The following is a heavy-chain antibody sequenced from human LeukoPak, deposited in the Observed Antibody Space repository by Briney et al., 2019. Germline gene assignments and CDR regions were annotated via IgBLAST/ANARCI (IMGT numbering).Heavy chain of an antibody. Sequence: PSETLSLTCTVSGGSISSYYWSWIRQPPGKGLEWIGYIYYSGSTNYNPSLKSRVTISVDTSKNQFSLKLSSVTAADTAVYYCARDSVVMTAIQGFDIWGQGTMVTVSS. V-gene: IGHV4-59*01. D-gene: IGHD2-21*02. CDR2: IYYSGST. CDR1: GGSISSYY. CDR3: ARDSVVMTAIQGFDI. J-gene: IGHJ3*02.